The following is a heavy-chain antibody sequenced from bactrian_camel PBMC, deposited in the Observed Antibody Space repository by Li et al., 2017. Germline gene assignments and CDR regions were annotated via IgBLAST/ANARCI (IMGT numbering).Heavy chain of an antibody. D-gene: IGHD1*01. CDR3: AADRLAGSWFWASPSKYRY. CDR1: KDINILCG. Sequence: HVQLVESGGGSVQAGGSLKLSCVASKDINILCGMDWYRMVPGNQRVKVPSISKSVATTYTDSVKGRFTVSQDNAKNTLYLQMNSLKPEDTAMHYCAADRLAGSWFWASPSKYRYWGQGTQVTVS. J-gene: IGHJ4*01. CDR2: ISKSVAT. V-gene: IGHV3S53*01.